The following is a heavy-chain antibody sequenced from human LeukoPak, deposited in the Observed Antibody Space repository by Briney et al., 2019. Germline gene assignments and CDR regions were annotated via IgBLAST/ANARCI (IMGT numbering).Heavy chain of an antibody. D-gene: IGHD6-19*01. CDR1: GFTFSSYA. CDR2: ISGSGGST. V-gene: IGHV3-23*01. J-gene: IGHJ3*02. Sequence: GGSLRLSCAASGFTFSSYAMSWVRQAPGKGLEWVSAISGSGGSTYYADSVKGRFTISRDNSKNTLYLQMNSLRAEDTAVYYCAKEKEGYSRGRYHPTDGFDIWGQGTMVNVSS. CDR3: AKEKEGYSRGRYHPTDGFDI.